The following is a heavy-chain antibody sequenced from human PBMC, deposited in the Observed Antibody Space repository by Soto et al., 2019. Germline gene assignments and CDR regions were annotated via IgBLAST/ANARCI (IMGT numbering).Heavy chain of an antibody. V-gene: IGHV1-2*04. CDR2: INPNSGGT. D-gene: IGHD2-2*01. CDR3: ARDVGEGLVPAASDAFDI. J-gene: IGHJ3*02. Sequence: GASLKVSSKSSRYRVSGYDMHGVLQAPGKGLEWMGWINPNSGGTNFPQKFQGWVTMTRDTSISTAYMELSRLTSDDTAVYYCARDVGEGLVPAASDAFDIWGQGTMVTVSS. CDR1: RYRVSGYD.